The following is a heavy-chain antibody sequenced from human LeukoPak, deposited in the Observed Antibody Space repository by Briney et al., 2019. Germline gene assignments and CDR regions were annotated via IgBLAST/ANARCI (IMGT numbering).Heavy chain of an antibody. CDR2: ITSSGSTM. J-gene: IGHJ3*02. CDR1: GFTFSSYE. Sequence: PGGSLRLSCAASGFTFSSYEMHWVRQAPGKGLEWVSYITSSGSTMYYADSVKGRFTISRDNSKNSLYLQMSSLGAEDTAVYYCARDSPVGDAFDIWGQGTMVTVSS. V-gene: IGHV3-48*03. CDR3: ARDSPVGDAFDI.